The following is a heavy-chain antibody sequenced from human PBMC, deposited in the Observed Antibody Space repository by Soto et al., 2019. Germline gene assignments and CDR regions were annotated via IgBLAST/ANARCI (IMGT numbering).Heavy chain of an antibody. Sequence: SETLSLTCSVSGGSISSFTYYWGWIRQPPGKGLEWIGTVYYNENTYYNPSLKSRVTISVDTSKNQFSLKLSSVTAADTAVYYCARVRYYLTMTIDYWGQGTLVTVSS. CDR3: ARVRYYLTMTIDY. D-gene: IGHD3-22*01. CDR1: GGSISSFTYY. V-gene: IGHV4-39*07. CDR2: VYYNENT. J-gene: IGHJ4*02.